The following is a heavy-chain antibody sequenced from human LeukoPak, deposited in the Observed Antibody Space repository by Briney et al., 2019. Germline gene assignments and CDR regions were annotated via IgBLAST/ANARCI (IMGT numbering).Heavy chain of an antibody. V-gene: IGHV1-46*01. Sequence: ASVKVSCKASGYTFTSYYMHWVRQAPGQGLEWMGIINPSGGSTSYAQKFQGRVTMTRDTSTSTVYMELSSLGSEDTAVYYCARDKGVTMVRENWFDPWGQGTLVTVSS. CDR3: ARDKGVTMVRENWFDP. CDR2: INPSGGST. D-gene: IGHD3-10*01. CDR1: GYTFTSYY. J-gene: IGHJ5*02.